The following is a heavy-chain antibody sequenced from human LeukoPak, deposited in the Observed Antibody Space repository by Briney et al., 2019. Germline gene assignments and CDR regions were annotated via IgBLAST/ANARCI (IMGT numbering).Heavy chain of an antibody. J-gene: IGHJ4*02. V-gene: IGHV4-59*08. Sequence: PSETLSLTCTVSGGSISSYYWSWIRQPPGKGLEWIGYIYYSGSTNYNPSLKSRVTISVDTSKNQFSLKLSSVTAADTAVYYCARHGPVRRIDYWGQGTLVTVSS. CDR2: IYYSGST. CDR3: ARHGPVRRIDY. CDR1: GGSISSYY.